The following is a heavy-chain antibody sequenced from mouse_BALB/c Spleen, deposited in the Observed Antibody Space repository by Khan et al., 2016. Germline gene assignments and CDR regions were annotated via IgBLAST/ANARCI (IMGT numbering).Heavy chain of an antibody. Sequence: QVQLQQPGAELVRPGASVTLSCKASGYTFPSYWINWMKQRPGQGLERIGNIYPFDSSTNYNQKFKDKATLTVTKSSSTAYMQLSRSTSEDSAIYDCTRGESTMIRGFANWGQGTLFTVAA. D-gene: IGHD2-4*01. J-gene: IGHJ3*01. CDR2: IYPFDSST. CDR1: GYTFPSYW. V-gene: IGHV1-69*02. CDR3: TRGESTMIRGFAN.